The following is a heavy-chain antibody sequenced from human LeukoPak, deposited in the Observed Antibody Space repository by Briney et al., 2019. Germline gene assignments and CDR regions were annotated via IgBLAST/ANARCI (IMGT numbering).Heavy chain of an antibody. J-gene: IGHJ6*01. D-gene: IGHD1-14*01. CDR2: INSDGSSS. CDR3: ATGQGLGMEV. CDR1: AFTFSSYW. V-gene: IGHV3-74*01. Sequence: GGSLSLSCAASAFTFSSYWTHWDRQAPGKGLMWVSRINSDGSSSSYTDSVKGRFTISRDNATNTQYLQMNSLRGDDTAVYYCATGQGLGMEVWGQGTTVTVSS.